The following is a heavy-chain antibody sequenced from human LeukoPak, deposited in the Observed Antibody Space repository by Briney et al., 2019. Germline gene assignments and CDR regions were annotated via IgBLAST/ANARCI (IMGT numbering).Heavy chain of an antibody. CDR1: GGSFSGYY. J-gene: IGHJ4*02. Sequence: NTSETLSLTCAVYGGSFSGYYWSWIRQPPGKGLEWIGEINHSGSTNYNPSLKSRVTISVDTSKNRFSLKLTSVTAADTAVYYCASGLWFGELLLWGQGTLVSVSS. V-gene: IGHV4-34*01. CDR2: INHSGST. D-gene: IGHD3-10*01. CDR3: ASGLWFGELLL.